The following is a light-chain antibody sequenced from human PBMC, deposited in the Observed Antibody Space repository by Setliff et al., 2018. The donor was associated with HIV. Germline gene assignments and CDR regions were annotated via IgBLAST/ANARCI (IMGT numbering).Light chain of an antibody. CDR1: TSDVGSYNL. CDR3: CSYAPTSPYV. V-gene: IGLV2-23*02. Sequence: ALAQPASVSGSPGQSITISCTGNTSDVGSYNLVSWYQQHSGKAPKLIIYEVNKRPSGVSDRITGSKSGNTASLTISGLQAEDEADYHCCSYAPTSPYVFGCGTKVTVL. J-gene: IGLJ1*01. CDR2: EVN.